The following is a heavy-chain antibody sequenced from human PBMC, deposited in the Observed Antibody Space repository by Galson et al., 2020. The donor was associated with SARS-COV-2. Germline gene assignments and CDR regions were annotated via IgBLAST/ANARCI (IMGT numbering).Heavy chain of an antibody. V-gene: IGHV3-23*01. D-gene: IGHD3-22*01. Sequence: TGGSLRLSCAASGFTFSNYVMSWVRQAPGEGLEWVSSISSAGSSTYYADSVKGRFTISRDKSNNTLYLQVNSLRVEDTAVYYCAKANRNRVVSIDYWGQGTLVTVSS. CDR2: ISSAGSST. CDR1: GFTFSNYV. CDR3: AKANRNRVVSIDY. J-gene: IGHJ4*02.